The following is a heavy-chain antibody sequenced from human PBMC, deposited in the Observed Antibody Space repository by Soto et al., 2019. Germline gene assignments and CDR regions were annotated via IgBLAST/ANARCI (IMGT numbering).Heavy chain of an antibody. CDR3: GMADSSGYYYEKY. CDR2: VSGSGAVT. V-gene: IGHV3-23*01. CDR1: GFTSYILA. Sequence: EVQLLESGGGLVQPGGSLRLSCAASGFTSYILAMSWVRQAPGKGLEWVSAVSGSGAVTYYTDSVRGRFTISRDNSRGTLYLQMNSLGGEDTAVYYCGMADSSGYYYEKYWGQGTLVTVSS. J-gene: IGHJ4*02. D-gene: IGHD3-22*01.